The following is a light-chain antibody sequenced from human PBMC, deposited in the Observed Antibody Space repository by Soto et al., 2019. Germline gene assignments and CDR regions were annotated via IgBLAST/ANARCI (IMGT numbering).Light chain of an antibody. J-gene: IGLJ1*01. CDR1: TADVPSSNF. Sequence: QSALTQPASVSGSPGQSITISCTGITADVPSSNFVSWYKHRPGEGPRLILYDVSHRPSGVSNRFSGSKAGDTASLTISGRQFEVEAEYYCTSYRKGPGDVFGSWTKVTVL. CDR3: TSYRKGPGDV. CDR2: DVS. V-gene: IGLV2-14*03.